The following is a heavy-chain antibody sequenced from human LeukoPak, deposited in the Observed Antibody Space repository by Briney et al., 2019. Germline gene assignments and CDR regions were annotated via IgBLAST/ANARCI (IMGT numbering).Heavy chain of an antibody. CDR1: GFTFSSYA. V-gene: IGHV3-30*02. CDR2: IRYDGSNK. J-gene: IGHJ3*02. D-gene: IGHD3-10*01. CDR3: AKDHKYYGSGSYYDTSQYAFDI. Sequence: GALRLSCAASGFTFSSYAMHWVRQAPGKGLEWVAFIRYDGSNKYYADSVKGRFTISRDNSKNTLYLQMNSLRAEDTAVYYCAKDHKYYGSGSYYDTSQYAFDIWGQRTMVTVSS.